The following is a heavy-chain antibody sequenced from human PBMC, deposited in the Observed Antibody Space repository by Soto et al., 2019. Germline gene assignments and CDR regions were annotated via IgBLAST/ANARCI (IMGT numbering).Heavy chain of an antibody. CDR1: GYTFTVYP. CDR3: ARLTTEPYA. CDR2: INPNSGGT. J-gene: IGHJ5*02. Sequence: ASVKVSCKASGYTFTVYPIHWVRQAPGQGLEWMGWINPNSGGTNYAQKFQGRVTMTSDTSITTAYMALSRLTSDDTAVYYCARLTTEPYAWGQGTMVTVYS. D-gene: IGHD1-1*01. V-gene: IGHV1-2*02.